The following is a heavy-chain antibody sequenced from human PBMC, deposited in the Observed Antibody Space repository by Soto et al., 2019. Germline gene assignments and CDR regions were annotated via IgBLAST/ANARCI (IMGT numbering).Heavy chain of an antibody. CDR3: AKAQGGYGSGSYNGMDV. CDR1: GFTFSSYA. CDR2: ISGSGGST. D-gene: IGHD3-10*01. V-gene: IGHV3-23*01. Sequence: GGSLRLSCAASGFTFSSYAMSWVRQAPGKGLEWVSAISGSGGSTYYADSVKGRFTISRDNSKNTLYLQMNSLRAEDTAVYYCAKAQGGYGSGSYNGMDVWGQGTTVTVSS. J-gene: IGHJ6*02.